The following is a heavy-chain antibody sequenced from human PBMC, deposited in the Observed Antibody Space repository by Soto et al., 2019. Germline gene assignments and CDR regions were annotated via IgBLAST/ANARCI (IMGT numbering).Heavy chain of an antibody. CDR2: IYYSGST. CDR1: GGSISSGGYY. J-gene: IGHJ5*02. CDR3: AREKEGWFDP. V-gene: IGHV4-31*03. Sequence: PSETLSLTCTVSGGSISSGGYYWSWIRQHPGKGLEWIGYIYYSGSTYYNPSLKSRVTISVDTSKNQFSLKLSSVTAADTAVYYCAREKEGWFDPWGHGTLCTVS.